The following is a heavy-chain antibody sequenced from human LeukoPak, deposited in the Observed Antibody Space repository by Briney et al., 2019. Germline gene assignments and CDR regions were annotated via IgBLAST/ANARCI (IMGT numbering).Heavy chain of an antibody. J-gene: IGHJ5*02. CDR2: ISGSGGST. CDR1: GFTFSSYA. CDR3: ARDQPGTYTLSST. V-gene: IGHV3-23*01. D-gene: IGHD6-19*01. Sequence: GGSLRLSCAASGFTFSSYAMSWVRQAPGKGREWVSAISGSGGSTYYADSVKGRFTISRDNSKNTLSLQMNSLRAEDTAVYYCARDQPGTYTLSSTWGQGTLVTVSS.